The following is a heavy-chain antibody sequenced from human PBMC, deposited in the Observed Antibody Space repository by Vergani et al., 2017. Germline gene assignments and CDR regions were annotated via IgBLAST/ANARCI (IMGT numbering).Heavy chain of an antibody. CDR1: GGSISSYY. Sequence: QVQLQESGPGLVKPSETLSLTCTVSGGSISSYYWSWIRQPPGKGLEWIGYIYYSGSTNYNPSLKSRVTISVDTSKNPFSLKLSSGTAADTAVYYCARVGECTSNSCYPTRSLGYYYYYMDVWGKGTTVTVSS. D-gene: IGHD2-2*01. CDR3: ARVGECTSNSCYPTRSLGYYYYYMDV. CDR2: IYYSGST. J-gene: IGHJ6*03. V-gene: IGHV4-59*01.